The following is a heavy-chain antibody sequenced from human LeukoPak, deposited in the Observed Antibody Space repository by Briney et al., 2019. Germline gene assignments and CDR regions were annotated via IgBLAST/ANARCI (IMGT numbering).Heavy chain of an antibody. CDR2: ISGSGGST. CDR3: AKCIFGSSWYYFDY. Sequence: GGSLRLSCAASGFTFSSYAMSWVRQAPGKGLEWVSAISGSGGSTYYADSVKGRFTISRDNSKNTLYLQMDSLRAEDTAVYYCAKCIFGSSWYYFDYWGQGTLVTVSS. V-gene: IGHV3-23*01. J-gene: IGHJ4*02. CDR1: GFTFSSYA. D-gene: IGHD6-13*01.